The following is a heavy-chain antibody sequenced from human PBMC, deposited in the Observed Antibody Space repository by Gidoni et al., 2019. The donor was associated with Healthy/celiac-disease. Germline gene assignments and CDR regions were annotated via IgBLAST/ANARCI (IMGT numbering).Heavy chain of an antibody. CDR3: ARDRGVQKGVLRYFEEYYFDY. V-gene: IGHV3-30-3*01. CDR2: ISYDGSNK. CDR1: GFTLRSYA. Sequence: QVQLVESGGGVVQPGRYLRLSCAASGFTLRSYARHWVRQAPGKGLEWVAVISYDGSNKYYADSVKGRFTISRDNSKNTLYLQMNSLRAEDTAVYYCARDRGVQKGVLRYFEEYYFDYWGQGTLVTVSS. J-gene: IGHJ4*02. D-gene: IGHD3-9*01.